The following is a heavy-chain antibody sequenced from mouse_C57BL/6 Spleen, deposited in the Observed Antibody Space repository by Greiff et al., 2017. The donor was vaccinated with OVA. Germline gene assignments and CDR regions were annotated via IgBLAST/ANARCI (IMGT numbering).Heavy chain of an antibody. CDR1: GYAFSSSW. J-gene: IGHJ1*03. Sequence: QVQLKQSGPELVKPGASVKISCKASGYAFSSSWMNWVKQRPGKGLEWIGRIYPGDGDTNYNGKFKGKATLTADKSSSTAYMQLSSLTSEDSAVYFCARLRGNWYFDVWGTGTTVTVSS. CDR3: ARLRGNWYFDV. CDR2: IYPGDGDT. V-gene: IGHV1-82*01.